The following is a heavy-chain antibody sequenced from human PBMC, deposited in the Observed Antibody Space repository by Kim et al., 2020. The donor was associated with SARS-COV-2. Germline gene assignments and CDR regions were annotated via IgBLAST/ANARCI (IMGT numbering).Heavy chain of an antibody. V-gene: IGHV5-51*01. CDR1: RYYFTTSW. D-gene: IGHD6-19*01. J-gene: IGHJ4*02. CDR3: TAPTFLDGWNYFYY. Sequence: GESLKISCKGPRYYFTTSWIAWVRQMPGKGLEWMGIIYPGDSDVRYSPSFQGQVTISADKSIDTAYLQWRSLKASDTATYYCTAPTFLDGWNYFYYWGQGTLVAVSS. CDR2: IYPGDSDV.